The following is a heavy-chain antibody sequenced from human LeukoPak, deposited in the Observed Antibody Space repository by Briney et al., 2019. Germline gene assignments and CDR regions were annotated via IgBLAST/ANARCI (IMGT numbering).Heavy chain of an antibody. CDR1: GFTFDDYA. V-gene: IGHV3-9*01. CDR3: AKSASSTPNYYFDY. J-gene: IGHJ4*02. CDR2: ISWNSGSI. D-gene: IGHD2-2*01. Sequence: PGGSLRLSCAASGFTFDDYAMHWVRQAPGKGLEWVSGISWNSGSIGYADSVKGRFTISRDNAKNSPYLQMNSLRAEDTALYYCAKSASSTPNYYFDYRGQGTLVTVSS.